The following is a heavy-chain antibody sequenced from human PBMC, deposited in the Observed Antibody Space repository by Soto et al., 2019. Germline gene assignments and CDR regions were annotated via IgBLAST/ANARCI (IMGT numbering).Heavy chain of an antibody. J-gene: IGHJ6*02. CDR3: ARFQGTSPVVAANYYYGMEV. D-gene: IGHD2-15*01. V-gene: IGHV1-69*13. CDR1: GGTFSSYA. CDR2: IIPIFGTA. Sequence: GASVKVSCKASGGTFSSYAISWVRQAPGQGLEWMGGIIPIFGTANYAQKFQGRVTITADESTSTAYMELSSLRSEDTAVYYCARFQGTSPVVAANYYYGMEVWGQGTTVTVSS.